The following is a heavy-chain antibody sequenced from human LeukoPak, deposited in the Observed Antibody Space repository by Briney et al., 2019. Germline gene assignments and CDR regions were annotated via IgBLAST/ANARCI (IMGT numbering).Heavy chain of an antibody. Sequence: ASVKVSCKAVGYTFIRYGISWVRQAPRQGLEWMGWISAYNGNTKYAQKFQGRVTMTTDTSTTTAYMELRSLTSDDTAVYYCARDEEPTLVRGLIMDAFDIWGQGTMVTVSS. CDR1: GYTFIRYG. CDR2: ISAYNGNT. V-gene: IGHV1-18*01. J-gene: IGHJ3*02. D-gene: IGHD3-10*01. CDR3: ARDEEPTLVRGLIMDAFDI.